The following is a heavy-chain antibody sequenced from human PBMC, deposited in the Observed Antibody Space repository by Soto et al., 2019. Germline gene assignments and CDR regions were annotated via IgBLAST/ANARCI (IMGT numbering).Heavy chain of an antibody. J-gene: IGHJ3*02. CDR1: GFTFTTYS. Sequence: EVKLLESGGGLVQPGGSLRLSCAASGFTFTTYSMSWVRQAPGKGLEWVAHITGTGGTTYYADSVKGRFTISRDISSNTLYLQMNSLRAEDTALYYCAKCMQAYWNYDTHHIWGQGTMVTVSS. D-gene: IGHD1-7*01. V-gene: IGHV3-23*01. CDR2: ITGTGGTT. CDR3: AKCMQAYWNYDTHHI.